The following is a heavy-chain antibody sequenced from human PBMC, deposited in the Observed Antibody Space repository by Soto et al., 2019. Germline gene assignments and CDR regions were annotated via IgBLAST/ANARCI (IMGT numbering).Heavy chain of an antibody. CDR3: ATDSGSSGVKC. CDR2: IDSGGST. CDR1: GLTVSSNY. Sequence: EVHLVESGGGLVQPGGSLRLSCAASGLTVSSNYMRWVRQAPGKGLEWVSIIDSGGSTYYADSVKGRFIISRDNSKNTLTLQMNSLRAEDTAVYYCATDSGSSGVKCWGQGTLVTVAS. D-gene: IGHD6-6*01. J-gene: IGHJ4*02. V-gene: IGHV3-66*01.